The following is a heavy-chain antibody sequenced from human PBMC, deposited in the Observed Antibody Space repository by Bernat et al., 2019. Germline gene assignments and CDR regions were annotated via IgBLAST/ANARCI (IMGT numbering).Heavy chain of an antibody. CDR3: ARGDRNGQELVSFDP. J-gene: IGHJ5*02. V-gene: IGHV1-2*04. CDR1: GYTFTGYY. D-gene: IGHD6-6*01. CDR2: INPNSGGT. Sequence: QVQLVQSGAEVKKPGASVKVSCKASGYTFTGYYMHWVRQAPGQGLEWMGWINPNSGGTNYAQKLQGWVTMTRDTSISTAYMELSRLRSDDADVDYCARGDRNGQELVSFDPWGQGTLVTVSS.